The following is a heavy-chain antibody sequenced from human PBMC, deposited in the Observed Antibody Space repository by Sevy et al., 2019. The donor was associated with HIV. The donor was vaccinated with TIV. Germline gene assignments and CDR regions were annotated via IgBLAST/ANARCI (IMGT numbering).Heavy chain of an antibody. J-gene: IGHJ4*02. Sequence: ASVKVSCKASGYTFTGYYVHWLRQAPGQGLEWMGWINPKTGGTDFAKKFQDRVTMTTGTSITTAYMELSGLRLDDTAVYYCARMGDYFDTSGYYPLKYWGQGTLVTVSS. CDR1: GYTFTGYY. V-gene: IGHV1-2*02. CDR3: ARMGDYFDTSGYYPLKY. CDR2: INPKTGGT. D-gene: IGHD3-22*01.